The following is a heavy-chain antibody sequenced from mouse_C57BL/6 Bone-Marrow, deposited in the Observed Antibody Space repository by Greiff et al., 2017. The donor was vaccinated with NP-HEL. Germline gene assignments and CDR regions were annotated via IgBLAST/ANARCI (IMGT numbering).Heavy chain of an antibody. CDR2: ISDGGSYT. CDR1: GFTFSSYA. Sequence: EVKLQESGGGLVKPGGSLKLSCAASGFTFSSYAMSWVRQTPEKRLEWVATISDGGSYTYYPDNVKGRFTISRDNAKNNLYLQMSHLKSEDTAMYYCARGYGFYAMDYWGQGTSVTVSS. CDR3: ARGYGFYAMDY. J-gene: IGHJ4*01. V-gene: IGHV5-4*03. D-gene: IGHD1-1*01.